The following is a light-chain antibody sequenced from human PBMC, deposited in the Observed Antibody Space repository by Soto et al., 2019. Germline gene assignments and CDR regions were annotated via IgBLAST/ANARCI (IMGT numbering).Light chain of an antibody. Sequence: EIVLTQSPGTLSLSLGERATLSCRATQSVSSNYLAWYRQKPGQAPRLLIYGAPTRATGIPARCSGSGSGTEFTLTISSLQSEDFAVYYCQQYNNWPRTFGQGTKVDIK. V-gene: IGKV3-15*01. J-gene: IGKJ1*01. CDR1: QSVSSN. CDR2: GAP. CDR3: QQYNNWPRT.